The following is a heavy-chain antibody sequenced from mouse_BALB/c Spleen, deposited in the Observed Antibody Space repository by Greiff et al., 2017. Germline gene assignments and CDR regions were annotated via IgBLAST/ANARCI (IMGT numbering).Heavy chain of an antibody. CDR2: ISSGSSTI. V-gene: IGHV5-17*02. Sequence: EVKLMESGGGLVQPGGSRKLSCAASGFTFSSFGMHWVRQAPEKGLEWVAYISSGSSTIYYADTVKGRFTISRDNPKNTLFLQMTSLRSEDTAMYYCARTGTRGAMDYWGQGTSVTVSS. CDR3: ARTGTRGAMDY. J-gene: IGHJ4*01. CDR1: GFTFSSFG. D-gene: IGHD4-1*01.